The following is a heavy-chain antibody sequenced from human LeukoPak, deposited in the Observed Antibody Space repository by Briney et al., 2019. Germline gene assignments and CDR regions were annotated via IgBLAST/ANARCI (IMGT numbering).Heavy chain of an antibody. CDR2: MYTSGST. J-gene: IGHJ3*02. D-gene: IGHD2-8*01. Sequence: SETLSLTCAVSGGSITTYYWSWIRQPAGKGLEWTGRMYTSGSTNYNPSLRSRVTMSLDTSKNQFSLTLNSVTAADTAMYYCARATQWAFDIWGQGTMVTVSS. CDR1: GGSITTYY. V-gene: IGHV4-4*07. CDR3: ARATQWAFDI.